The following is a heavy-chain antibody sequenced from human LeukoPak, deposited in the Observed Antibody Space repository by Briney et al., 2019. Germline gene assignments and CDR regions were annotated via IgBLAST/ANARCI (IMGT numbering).Heavy chain of an antibody. CDR2: INPNSGGT. V-gene: IGHV1-2*02. J-gene: IGHJ1*01. CDR1: GYTFTGYY. Sequence: ASVKVSCKASGYTFTGYYIHWVRQAPGQGLEWMGWINPNSGGTNYIQKFQGRVTMTRDTSISTACMELSRLRSDDTAVYYCARSTTPNENEYFEHWGQGTLVTVSS. D-gene: IGHD2/OR15-2a*01. CDR3: ARSTTPNENEYFEH.